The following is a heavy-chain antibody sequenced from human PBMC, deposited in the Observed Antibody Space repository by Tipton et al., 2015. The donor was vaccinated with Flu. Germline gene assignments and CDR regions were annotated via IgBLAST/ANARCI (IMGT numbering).Heavy chain of an antibody. CDR1: GFTFSSFT. CDR2: ISSTSNYM. V-gene: IGHV3-21*01. D-gene: IGHD2-21*01. Sequence: SLRLSCTASGFTFSSFTMNWVRQAPGKGLEWVSSISSTSNYMYYADSMRGRFTISRDNAKRSLYLQMNSLRAEDTALYYCARSDWGFENIDSWGQGVLVTVSS. J-gene: IGHJ4*02. CDR3: ARSDWGFENIDS.